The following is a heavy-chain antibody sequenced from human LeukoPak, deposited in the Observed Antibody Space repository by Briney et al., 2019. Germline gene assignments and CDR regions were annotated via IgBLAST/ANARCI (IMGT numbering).Heavy chain of an antibody. CDR3: ARIAARSFDY. V-gene: IGHV4-59*08. CDR1: GGSISSYY. D-gene: IGHD6-6*01. CDR2: IYYSGST. J-gene: IGHJ4*02. Sequence: PSETLSLTCTASGGSISSYYWSWIRQPPGKGLEWIGYIYYSGSTNYNPSLKSRVTISVDTSKNQFSLKLSSVTAADTAVYYCARIAARSFDYWGQGTLVTVSS.